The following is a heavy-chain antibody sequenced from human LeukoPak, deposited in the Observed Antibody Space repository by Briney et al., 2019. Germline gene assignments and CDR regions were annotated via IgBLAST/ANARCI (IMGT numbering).Heavy chain of an antibody. CDR2: INPNSGGT. Sequence: ASVKVSCKAYGYTFTGYYMHWVRQAPGQGLEWMGWINPNSGGTNYAQKFQGRVTMTRDTPISTAYMELSRLRSDDTAVYYCAREARGDTYYYGSGSSYTHFDYWGQGTLVTVSS. CDR3: AREARGDTYYYGSGSSYTHFDY. V-gene: IGHV1-2*02. D-gene: IGHD3-10*01. J-gene: IGHJ4*02. CDR1: GYTFTGYY.